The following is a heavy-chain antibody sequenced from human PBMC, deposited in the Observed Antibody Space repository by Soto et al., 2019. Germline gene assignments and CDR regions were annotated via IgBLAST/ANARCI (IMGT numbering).Heavy chain of an antibody. V-gene: IGHV3-11*01. Sequence: XGSLRLSCAASGFTFSDYYMSWIRQAPGKGLEWVSSITSSGSTTYYTDSVKGRFTISRDNAKNSLYLQMNSLRAEDTAVYYCAPERYSYGPYYFDYWGQGTLVTVSS. J-gene: IGHJ4*02. CDR1: GFTFSDYY. CDR3: APERYSYGPYYFDY. CDR2: ITSSGSTT. D-gene: IGHD5-18*01.